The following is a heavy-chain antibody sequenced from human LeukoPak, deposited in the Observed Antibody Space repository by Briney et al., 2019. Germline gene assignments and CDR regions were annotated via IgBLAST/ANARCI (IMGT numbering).Heavy chain of an antibody. Sequence: PSETLSLTCTVSGGSISSYYWSWIRQPPGKGLEWIGYIYYSGSTNYNPSLKSRVTISVDTSKNQFSLKLSSVTAADTAVYYCARGGSGSGSYTSYYYYYMDVWGKGTTVTISS. V-gene: IGHV4-59*01. CDR1: GGSISSYY. CDR2: IYYSGST. CDR3: ARGGSGSGSYTSYYYYYMDV. D-gene: IGHD3-10*01. J-gene: IGHJ6*03.